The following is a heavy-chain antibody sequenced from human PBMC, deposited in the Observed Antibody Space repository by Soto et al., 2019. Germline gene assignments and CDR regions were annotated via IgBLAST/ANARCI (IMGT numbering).Heavy chain of an antibody. J-gene: IGHJ4*02. CDR2: INHSGST. V-gene: IGHV4-34*01. CDR1: GGSFSGYY. Sequence: QVQLQQWGAGLLKPSETLSLTCAVYGGSFSGYYWSWIRQPPGKGLEGSGEINHSGSTNYNPSLKRRVTISVDTSTHQFPLKLSSVTAADTAVYYCATRTYYYDSSGLYYFDYWGQGTLVTVSS. CDR3: ATRTYYYDSSGLYYFDY. D-gene: IGHD3-22*01.